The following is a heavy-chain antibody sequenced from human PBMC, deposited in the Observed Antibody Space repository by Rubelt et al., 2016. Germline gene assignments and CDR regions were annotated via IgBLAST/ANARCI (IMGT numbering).Heavy chain of an antibody. Sequence: QVQLQESGPGLVKPSETLSLTCTVSGGSISSYYWSWIRQPPGKGLEWIGYIYHSGSTYYNPSLKSRVTLSVDTSKNQFSLKLSSVTAADTAVYYCARMGDTYGDYSLYFDYWGQGTLVTVSS. D-gene: IGHD4-17*01. CDR1: GGSISSYY. CDR2: IYHSGST. V-gene: IGHV4-59*08. J-gene: IGHJ4*02. CDR3: ARMGDTYGDYSLYFDY.